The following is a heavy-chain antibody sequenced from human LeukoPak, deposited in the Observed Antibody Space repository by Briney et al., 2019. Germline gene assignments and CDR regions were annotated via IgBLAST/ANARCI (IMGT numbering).Heavy chain of an antibody. CDR2: ISGTGAST. CDR1: GFTFASYA. V-gene: IGHV3-23*01. J-gene: IGHJ4*02. Sequence: GGSLRLSCAASGFTFASYAMSWVRQAPGKGLEWVSGISGTGASTYYADSVKGRFTISRDNSKNTLYLQMNSLRAEDTAVYYCAKAPSGTTFRYFDYWGQGALATVSS. D-gene: IGHD1-1*01. CDR3: AKAPSGTTFRYFDY.